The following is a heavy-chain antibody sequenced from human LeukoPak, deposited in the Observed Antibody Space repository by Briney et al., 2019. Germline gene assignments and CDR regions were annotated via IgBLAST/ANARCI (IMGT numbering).Heavy chain of an antibody. V-gene: IGHV3-21*01. CDR3: ARGVGATPAFFDY. J-gene: IGHJ4*02. Sequence: GGSLRLSCAASGFTFSSYTINWVRQAPGKGLEWVSSISSSSSYIYYADSMKGRITVSRDNAKNSLYLQMNSLRAEDAAVYYCARGVGATPAFFDYWGQGTLGTVSS. D-gene: IGHD1-26*01. CDR1: GFTFSSYT. CDR2: ISSSSSYI.